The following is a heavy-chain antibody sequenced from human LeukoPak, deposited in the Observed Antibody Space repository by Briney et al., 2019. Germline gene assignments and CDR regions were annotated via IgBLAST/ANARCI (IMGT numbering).Heavy chain of an antibody. Sequence: PSETLSLTCTVSGGSIGSYYWSWIRQPPGKGLEWIGYIYYSGSTNYNPSLKSRVTISVDTFKNQFSLKLISVTAADTAVYYCARDRVRGNSNPFFDYWGQGTLVTVSS. D-gene: IGHD4-11*01. CDR2: IYYSGST. J-gene: IGHJ4*02. CDR1: GGSIGSYY. V-gene: IGHV4-59*01. CDR3: ARDRVRGNSNPFFDY.